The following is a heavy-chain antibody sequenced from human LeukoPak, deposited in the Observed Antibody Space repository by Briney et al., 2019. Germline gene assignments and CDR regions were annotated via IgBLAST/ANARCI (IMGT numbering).Heavy chain of an antibody. D-gene: IGHD2/OR15-2a*01. Sequence: GGSLRLSCAASGFTFSDYYMSWIRQAPWKGLEWVSVIYSGGSTYYADSVKGRFTISRDNSKNTLYLQMNSLRGEDTAVYYCASVLSVGYCDSWGQGTLVTVSS. CDR3: ASVLSVGYCDS. CDR1: GFTFSDYY. CDR2: IYSGGST. V-gene: IGHV3-53*01. J-gene: IGHJ4*02.